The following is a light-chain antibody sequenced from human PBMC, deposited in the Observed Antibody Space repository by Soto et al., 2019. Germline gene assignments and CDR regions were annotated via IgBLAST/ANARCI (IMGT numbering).Light chain of an antibody. CDR2: HAY. V-gene: IGKV1-5*01. CDR1: QSISSW. J-gene: IGKJ1*01. Sequence: DIQMTQSPSTLSASVGDRVTLTCRASQSISSWLAWYQQKPGKAPKLLIYHAYSLESGVPSRFSGSESGTEFTLTINSLQPDDFATYYCQQYNSYPWTFGQGTKGDIK. CDR3: QQYNSYPWT.